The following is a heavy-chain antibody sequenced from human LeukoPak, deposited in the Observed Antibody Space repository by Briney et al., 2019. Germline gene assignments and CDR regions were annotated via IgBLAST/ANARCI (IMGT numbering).Heavy chain of an antibody. D-gene: IGHD3-3*01. CDR3: VRSMSGRNDF. V-gene: IGHV3-74*01. CDR1: GFTFSNYW. Sequence: PGGSLRLSCAGSGFTFSNYWVHWVRQAPGKGLMWVARISDVGTRTDYADSVRGRFTITRDNAMDTIDLRMNSLTAEDTAVYYCVRSMSGRNDFWGQGTVVSVAS. CDR2: ISDVGTRT. J-gene: IGHJ4*02.